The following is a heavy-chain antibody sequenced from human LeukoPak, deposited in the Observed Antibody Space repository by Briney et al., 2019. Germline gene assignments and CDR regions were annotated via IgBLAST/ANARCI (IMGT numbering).Heavy chain of an antibody. Sequence: SETLSLTCTVSGYSISSNYYWGWIRQPPGKGLEWIGSIYLSVSTYYNPSLKSRVTLSVDTSKNQFSLQLRSVTAADTAVYFCASIAVAQGDHNNWFDPWGQGTLVTVSS. CDR2: IYLSVST. CDR1: GYSISSNYY. V-gene: IGHV4-38-2*02. D-gene: IGHD6-19*01. CDR3: ASIAVAQGDHNNWFDP. J-gene: IGHJ5*02.